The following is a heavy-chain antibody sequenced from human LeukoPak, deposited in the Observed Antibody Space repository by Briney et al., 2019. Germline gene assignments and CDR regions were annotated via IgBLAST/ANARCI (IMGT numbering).Heavy chain of an antibody. CDR3: AREGLRGWFDP. D-gene: IGHD4-17*01. CDR1: GGSISSSSYY. CDR2: IYYSGST. Sequence: PSETLSLTCTVSGGSISSSSYYWGWIRQPPGKGLEWIGSIYYSGSTYYNPSLKSRVTISVDTSKNQFSLKLSSVTAADTAVYYCAREGLRGWFDPWGQGTLVTVSS. V-gene: IGHV4-39*07. J-gene: IGHJ5*02.